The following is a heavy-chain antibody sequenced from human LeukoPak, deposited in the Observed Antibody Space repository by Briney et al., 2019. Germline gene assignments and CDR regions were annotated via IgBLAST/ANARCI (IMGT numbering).Heavy chain of an antibody. CDR1: GYSISSGYY. V-gene: IGHV4-38-2*01. Sequence: SETLSLTCAVSGYSISSGYYWGWIRQPPGKGLEWIGSMYQSGSTYNNPSLKSRVAISVDTSKNQFSLKLSSVTAADSAVYYCARRGATVTTSLGAFDYWGQGTLVTVSS. D-gene: IGHD4-17*01. CDR3: ARRGATVTTSLGAFDY. CDR2: MYQSGST. J-gene: IGHJ4*02.